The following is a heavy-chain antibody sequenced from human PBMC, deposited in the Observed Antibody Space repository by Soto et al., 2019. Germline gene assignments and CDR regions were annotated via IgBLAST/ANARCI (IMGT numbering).Heavy chain of an antibody. D-gene: IGHD2-15*01. CDR3: ARRYCSGGSCYFDY. J-gene: IGHJ4*02. CDR2: ISAYNGNT. Sequence: QVQLVQSGAEVKKPGASVKVSCKASGYTFTSYDISWVRQAPGQGLEWMRWISAYNGNTKYAQNLQGRVTMTTDTSTSTAYMELRSLRSDDTAVYYCARRYCSGGSCYFDYWGQGILVTVSS. V-gene: IGHV1-18*01. CDR1: GYTFTSYD.